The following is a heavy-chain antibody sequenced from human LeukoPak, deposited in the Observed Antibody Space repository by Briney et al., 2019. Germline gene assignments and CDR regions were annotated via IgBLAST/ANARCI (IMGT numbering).Heavy chain of an antibody. CDR1: GGSFSGYY. D-gene: IGHD6-19*01. J-gene: IGHJ4*02. CDR2: INHSGST. Sequence: SETLSLACAVYGGSFSGYYWSWIRQPPGKGLEWIGEINHSGSTNYNPSLKSRVTISVDTSKNQFSLKLSSVTAADTAVYYCARRPHSSGWAYWGQGTLVTVSS. CDR3: ARRPHSSGWAY. V-gene: IGHV4-34*01.